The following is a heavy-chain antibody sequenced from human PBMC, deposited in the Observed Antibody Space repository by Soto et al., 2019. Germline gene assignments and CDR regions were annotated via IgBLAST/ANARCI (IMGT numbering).Heavy chain of an antibody. CDR2: INPDGRTI. D-gene: IGHD3-16*01. J-gene: IGHJ2*01. V-gene: IGHV3-74*01. Sequence: PGGSLRLSCAASAFSFSTSWMHWVRQAPGEGLVWVSRINPDGRTINYADSVKGRFTISKDKSKRTLFLQMNSLRVDDTAVYYCARDGWGSNWYFDLWGRGTLVTVSS. CDR1: AFSFSTSW. CDR3: ARDGWGSNWYFDL.